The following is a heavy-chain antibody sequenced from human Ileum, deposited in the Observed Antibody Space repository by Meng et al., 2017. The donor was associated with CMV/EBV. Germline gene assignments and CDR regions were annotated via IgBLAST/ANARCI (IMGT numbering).Heavy chain of an antibody. J-gene: IGHJ4*02. Sequence: LKLPEAGPGLVKPSATRSLVCTVPGASFNKDNDYWAWIRQSPGKGLEWIGSVHNNGGTYHNPSLRSRVTISVDTSKHQFSLRMNSVTAADTAIYYCAKDLPRGPSDYWSQGTLVTVSS. D-gene: IGHD3-10*01. CDR3: AKDLPRGPSDY. CDR1: GASFNKDNDY. CDR2: VHNNGGT. V-gene: IGHV4-39*07.